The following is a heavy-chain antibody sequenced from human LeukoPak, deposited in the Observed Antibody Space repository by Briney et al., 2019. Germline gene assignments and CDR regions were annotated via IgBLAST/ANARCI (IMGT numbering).Heavy chain of an antibody. CDR1: GYSISGAYF. Sequence: PSETLSLTCTVSGYSISGAYFWGWIRQPPGKGLEWIGSIYHSGSTYYNPSLKSRVTISVDTSKDQFSLNLSSVTVADTAVYYCARGRQKEAPGTYWGQGTLVTVSS. V-gene: IGHV4-38-2*02. CDR3: ARGRQKEAPGTY. CDR2: IYHSGST. D-gene: IGHD6-13*01. J-gene: IGHJ1*01.